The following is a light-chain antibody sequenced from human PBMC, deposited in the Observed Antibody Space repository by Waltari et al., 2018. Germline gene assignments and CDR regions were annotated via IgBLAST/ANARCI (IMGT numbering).Light chain of an antibody. CDR2: GSS. CDR3: RQRSNWPLT. J-gene: IGKJ4*01. V-gene: IGKV3-11*01. CDR1: ESVRNY. Sequence: DIVLTQSPATLSLSPGERATLACRASESVRNYLAWYQQKPGQAPRLLIYGSSNRATGIAARFSGSGSGTDFTLTISSLEPEDSAIYYCRQRSNWPLTFGGGTKVEIK.